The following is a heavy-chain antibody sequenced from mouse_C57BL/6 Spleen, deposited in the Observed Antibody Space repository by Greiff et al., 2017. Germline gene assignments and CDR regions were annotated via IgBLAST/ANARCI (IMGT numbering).Heavy chain of an antibody. CDR1: GFTFSDYY. D-gene: IGHD1-1*01. J-gene: IGHJ3*01. V-gene: IGHV5-16*01. CDR2: INYDGSST. Sequence: EVKLMESEGGLVQPGSSMKLSCTASGFTFSDYYMAWVRQVPEKGLEWVANINYDGSSTYYLDSLKSRFIISRDNAKNILYLQMSILKSEDTATYYCARIGDYGSSPWFAYWGQGTLVTVSA. CDR3: ARIGDYGSSPWFAY.